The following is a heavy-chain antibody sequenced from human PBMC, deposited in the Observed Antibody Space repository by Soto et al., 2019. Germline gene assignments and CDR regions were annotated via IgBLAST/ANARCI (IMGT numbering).Heavy chain of an antibody. J-gene: IGHJ6*02. CDR2: ISWNSGSI. CDR1: GFTFDDYA. D-gene: IGHD6-6*01. V-gene: IGHV3-9*01. CDR3: AKDFSDSSSPPYYYYGMDV. Sequence: PGGSLRLSCAASGFTFDDYAMHWVRQAPGKGLEWVSGISWNSGSIGYADSVKGRFTISRDNAKNSLYLQMNSLRAEDTALYYCAKDFSDSSSPPYYYYGMDVWGQGTTVTVSS.